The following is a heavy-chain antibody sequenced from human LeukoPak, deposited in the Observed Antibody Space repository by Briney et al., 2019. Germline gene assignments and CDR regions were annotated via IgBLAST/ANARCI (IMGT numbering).Heavy chain of an antibody. CDR2: IYHSGST. V-gene: IGHV4-38-2*01. D-gene: IGHD4-11*01. Sequence: PSETLSLTCAVSGYSISSGYYWGWIRQPPGKGLEWIGSIYHSGSTYYNPSLKSRVTISVDTSKNQFSLKLSSVTAADTAVYYCASPPDYSHYVHFWGKATTVTVS. CDR3: ASPPDYSHYVHF. CDR1: GYSISSGYY. J-gene: IGHJ6*03.